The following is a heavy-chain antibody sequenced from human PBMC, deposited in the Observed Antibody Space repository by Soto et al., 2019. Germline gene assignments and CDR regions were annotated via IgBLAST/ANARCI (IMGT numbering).Heavy chain of an antibody. CDR3: ARLTQRYIAAAGINWFDP. D-gene: IGHD6-13*01. CDR2: IYYSGST. Sequence: SETLSLTCTVSGGSISSSSYYWGWIRQPPGKGLEWIGSIYYSGSTYYNPSLKSRVTISVDTSKNQFSLKLSSVTAADTAVYYCARLTQRYIAAAGINWFDPWGQGTLVTVSS. CDR1: GGSISSSSYY. V-gene: IGHV4-39*01. J-gene: IGHJ5*02.